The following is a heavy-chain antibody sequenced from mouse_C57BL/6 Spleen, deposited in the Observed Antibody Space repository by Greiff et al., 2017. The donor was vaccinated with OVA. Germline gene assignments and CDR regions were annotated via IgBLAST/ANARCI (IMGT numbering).Heavy chain of an antibody. Sequence: VQLQQSGPGLVKPSQSLSLTCSVTGYSITSGYYWNWIRQFPGNKLEWMGYISYDGSNNYNPSLKNRISITRDTSKNQFFLKLNSVTTEDTATYYCARGITTVVARYFDYWGQGTTLTVSS. J-gene: IGHJ2*01. CDR3: ARGITTVVARYFDY. D-gene: IGHD1-1*01. CDR2: ISYDGSN. CDR1: GYSITSGYY. V-gene: IGHV3-6*01.